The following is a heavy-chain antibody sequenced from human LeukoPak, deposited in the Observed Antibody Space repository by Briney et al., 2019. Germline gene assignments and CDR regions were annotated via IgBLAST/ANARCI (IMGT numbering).Heavy chain of an antibody. CDR2: IKYDGSDK. CDR1: GFTFSNYW. J-gene: IGHJ4*02. CDR3: ARLHVDIMTTTFYYFDF. Sequence: PGGSLRLSCAASGFTFSNYWVTWVRQTPGKGLEWVANIKYDGSDKHYVDSVKGRFSISRDNAKNSMYLQMNSLSADDTAVYYCARLHVDIMTTTFYYFDFWGQGTLVTVSS. V-gene: IGHV3-7*01. D-gene: IGHD5-12*01.